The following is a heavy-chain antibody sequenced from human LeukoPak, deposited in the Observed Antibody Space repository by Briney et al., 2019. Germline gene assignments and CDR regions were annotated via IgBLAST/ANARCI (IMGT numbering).Heavy chain of an antibody. CDR2: INSNGSST. CDR1: GFTFSSYW. Sequence: WGSLTLSCAASGFTFSSYWMHWVCQAPGKRLVWVSRINSNGSSTIHADSVKGRFTISRDNAKNTLYLQMNSLRAEDTAVYYCAREVYSSGWSSFDYWGQGTLVTVTS. CDR3: AREVYSSGWSSFDY. D-gene: IGHD6-19*01. J-gene: IGHJ4*02. V-gene: IGHV3-74*01.